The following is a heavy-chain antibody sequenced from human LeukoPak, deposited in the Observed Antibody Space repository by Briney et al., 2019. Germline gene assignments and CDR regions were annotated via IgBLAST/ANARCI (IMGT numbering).Heavy chain of an antibody. CDR1: GASISSSNW. V-gene: IGHV3-7*03. CDR2: IKLDGSEK. D-gene: IGHD3/OR15-3a*01. J-gene: IGHJ4*02. CDR3: ARDQYDTWSRRGNFDS. Sequence: ETLSLTCAVSGASISSSNWWSWVRQAPGKGLEWVANIKLDGSEKNYVDSVKGRFTISRDNTKNSLYLQMNSLRAEDTAVFYCARDQYDTWSRRGNFDSWGQGTLVIVSS.